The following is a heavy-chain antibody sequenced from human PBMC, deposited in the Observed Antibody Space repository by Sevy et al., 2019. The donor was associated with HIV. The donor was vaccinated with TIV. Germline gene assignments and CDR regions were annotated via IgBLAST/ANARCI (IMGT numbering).Heavy chain of an antibody. CDR1: GFSISSDYY. V-gene: IGHV4-38-2*02. D-gene: IGHD3-10*01. Sequence: SETLSLTCTVSGFSISSDYYWGWIRQPPGKGLEWIGRIYDGGSTYYNLSLKSRVTISIDTSKNQFSLKLSSVTAADTVVYYCARDYYGSGSYYEFVYWGQGTLVTVSS. CDR3: ARDYYGSGSYYEFVY. CDR2: IYDGGST. J-gene: IGHJ4*02.